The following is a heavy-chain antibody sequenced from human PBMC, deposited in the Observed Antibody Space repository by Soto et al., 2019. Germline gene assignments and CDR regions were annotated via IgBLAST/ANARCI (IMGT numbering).Heavy chain of an antibody. CDR3: AIMAETTGYYYYYGMDV. Sequence: ASVKVSCKASGYTFTSYGISWVRQAPGQGLEWMGWISAYNVNTNYAQKLQGRFTMTTDTSTSTAYMELRSLRSDDTAVYYCAIMAETTGYYYYYGMDVWGQGTTVTVSS. CDR2: ISAYNVNT. J-gene: IGHJ6*02. CDR1: GYTFTSYG. V-gene: IGHV1-18*01. D-gene: IGHD1-7*01.